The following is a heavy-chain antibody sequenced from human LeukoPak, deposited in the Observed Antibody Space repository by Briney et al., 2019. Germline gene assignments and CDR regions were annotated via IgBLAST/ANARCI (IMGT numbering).Heavy chain of an antibody. D-gene: IGHD6-13*01. CDR2: ISGSGGST. CDR3: AKFRGIAAAGKRSHFDY. V-gene: IGHV3-23*01. Sequence: PGGSLRLSCAASGFTFRSYVMSWVRQAPGKGLEWVSGISGSGGSTYCADSVKGRFTISRDNSKNTLYLQMNSLRAEDTAVYYCAKFRGIAAAGKRSHFDYWGQGTLVTVSS. J-gene: IGHJ4*02. CDR1: GFTFRSYV.